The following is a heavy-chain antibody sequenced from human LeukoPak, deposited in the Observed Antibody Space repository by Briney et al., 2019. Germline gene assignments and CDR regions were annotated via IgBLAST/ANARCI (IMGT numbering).Heavy chain of an antibody. V-gene: IGHV4-61*02. D-gene: IGHD6-13*01. CDR3: ARENWAAAGYYYYMDV. CDR1: GGSITSGSYY. Sequence: PSETLSLTCTVSGGSITSGSYYWSWIRQPAGKGLEWIGRIYTSGSTNYNPSVKSRVTISLDTSNNQFSLKLTSVTAADTAVYFCARENWAAAGYYYYMDVWGKGTTVTVSS. J-gene: IGHJ6*03. CDR2: IYTSGST.